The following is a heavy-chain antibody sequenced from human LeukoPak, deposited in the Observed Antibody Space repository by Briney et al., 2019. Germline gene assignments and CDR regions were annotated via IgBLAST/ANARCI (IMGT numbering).Heavy chain of an antibody. Sequence: GGSLRLSCSASGFTFSTYAMHWVRQAPGKGLECVSAISTNGGSTYYADSVKGRFTISRDNSKNTLFLQMSSLRAEDTAVYYGVKKMTPGIAVAGHFDYWGQGTLVTVSS. V-gene: IGHV3-64D*06. CDR2: ISTNGGST. CDR1: GFTFSTYA. J-gene: IGHJ4*02. D-gene: IGHD6-19*01. CDR3: VKKMTPGIAVAGHFDY.